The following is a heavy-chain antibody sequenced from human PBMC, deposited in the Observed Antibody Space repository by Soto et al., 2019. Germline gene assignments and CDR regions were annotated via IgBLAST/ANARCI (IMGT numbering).Heavy chain of an antibody. Sequence: GGSLRLSCAASGFTFTRYSMNWVRQAPGKGLEWVSSISSTTNYIYYGDSMKGRFTIARDNAKNSLYLEMNSLRAEDTAVYYCARESEDLTSNFDYWGQGTLVTVSS. J-gene: IGHJ4*02. CDR2: ISSTTNYI. V-gene: IGHV3-21*06. CDR1: GFTFTRYS. CDR3: ARESEDLTSNFDY.